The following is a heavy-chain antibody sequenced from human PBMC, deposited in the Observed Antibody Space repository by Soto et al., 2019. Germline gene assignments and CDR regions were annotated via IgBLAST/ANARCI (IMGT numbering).Heavy chain of an antibody. CDR1: GFTFSSYS. CDR3: ARVGTAMVTGYFDY. D-gene: IGHD5-18*01. J-gene: IGHJ4*02. V-gene: IGHV3-21*01. Sequence: PGGSLRLSCAASGFTFSSYSMNWVRQAPGKGLEWVSSISSSSSYIYYADSVKGRFTISRDNAKNSLYLQMNSLRAEDTAVYYCARVGTAMVTGYFDYWGQGTLVTVSS. CDR2: ISSSSSYI.